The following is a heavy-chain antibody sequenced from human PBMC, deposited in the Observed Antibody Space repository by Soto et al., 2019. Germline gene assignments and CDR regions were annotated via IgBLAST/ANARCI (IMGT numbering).Heavy chain of an antibody. Sequence: QVQLVESGGGVVQPGRSLRLSCAASGFTFSSYGMHWVRQAPGKGLEWVAVIWYDGSNKYYADSVKGRFTISRDNSKNKLYLQMNSLGAEDTAVYYCAGDGDYRCGFDYWGQGTLVTVSS. CDR2: IWYDGSNK. CDR3: AGDGDYRCGFDY. D-gene: IGHD3-10*01. CDR1: GFTFSSYG. J-gene: IGHJ4*02. V-gene: IGHV3-33*01.